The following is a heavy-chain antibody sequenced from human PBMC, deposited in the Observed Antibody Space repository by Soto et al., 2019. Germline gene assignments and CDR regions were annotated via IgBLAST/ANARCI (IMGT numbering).Heavy chain of an antibody. CDR1: GFTFSSYS. CDR3: ARDLSTFGGVIVPFDY. J-gene: IGHJ4*02. D-gene: IGHD3-16*02. Sequence: GGSLRLSCAASGFTFSSYSMNWVRQAPGKGLEGVSSISSSSSYIYYADSVKGRFTITRDNAKNSLYLQMNSLRAEDTAVYYCARDLSTFGGVIVPFDYWGQGTLVTVSS. CDR2: ISSSSSYI. V-gene: IGHV3-21*01.